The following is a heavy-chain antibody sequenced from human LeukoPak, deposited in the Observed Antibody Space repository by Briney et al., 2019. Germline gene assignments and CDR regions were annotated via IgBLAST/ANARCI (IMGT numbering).Heavy chain of an antibody. CDR2: INPNSGGT. D-gene: IGHD6-13*01. Sequence: ASVKVSCKASGYTFTGYYMHWVRQAPGQGLEWMGWINPNSGGTNYARKFQGRVTMTRDTSISTAYMELSRLRSDDTAVYYCARDKTAVGSWYNFDYWGQGTLVTVSS. CDR3: ARDKTAVGSWYNFDY. J-gene: IGHJ4*02. CDR1: GYTFTGYY. V-gene: IGHV1-2*02.